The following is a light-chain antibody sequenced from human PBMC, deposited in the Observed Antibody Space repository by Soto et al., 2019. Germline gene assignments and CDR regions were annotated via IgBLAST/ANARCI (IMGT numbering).Light chain of an antibody. V-gene: IGKV3-15*01. CDR2: GAS. CDR3: QQYNDWPLIT. Sequence: EFVLTQSPATLSVSPGERVTLSCRASQNIRSNLAWYQQRLGQAPRLLIYGASTRATGIPARFSGSGSGTEFTLAISSLQSEDFAVYYCQQYNDWPLITFGQGTRLEIK. CDR1: QNIRSN. J-gene: IGKJ5*01.